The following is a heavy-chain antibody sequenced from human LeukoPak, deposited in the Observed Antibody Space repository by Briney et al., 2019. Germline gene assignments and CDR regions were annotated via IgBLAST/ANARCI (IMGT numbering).Heavy chain of an antibody. V-gene: IGHV4-59*08. CDR1: GGSINSYY. Sequence: SETLSLTCSVSGGSINSYYWSWIRQPPGKGLEWIGYIHYSGNTNYNPSLKSRVTISVDTSKNQFSLRLNSVTAADTAVYYCARHTSMVRGVMKYHFDYWGQGTLATVSS. D-gene: IGHD3-10*01. CDR2: IHYSGNT. J-gene: IGHJ4*02. CDR3: ARHTSMVRGVMKYHFDY.